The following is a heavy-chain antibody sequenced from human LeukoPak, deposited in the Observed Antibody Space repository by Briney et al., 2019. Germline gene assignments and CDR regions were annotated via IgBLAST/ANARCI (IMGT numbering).Heavy chain of an antibody. CDR2: ISGSGGST. Sequence: PGGSLRLSCPASGFTFGSYAMSWVRQAPGKGLEWVSAISGSGGSTYYADSVKGRFTISRDNSKNTLYLQMNSLRAEDTAVYYCAKMYYDFWSGPNTYYFDYWGQGTLVTVSS. V-gene: IGHV3-23*01. CDR3: AKMYYDFWSGPNTYYFDY. CDR1: GFTFGSYA. J-gene: IGHJ4*02. D-gene: IGHD3-3*01.